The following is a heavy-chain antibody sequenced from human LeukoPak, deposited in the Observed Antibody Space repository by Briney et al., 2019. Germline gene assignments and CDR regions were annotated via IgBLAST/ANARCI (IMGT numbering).Heavy chain of an antibody. D-gene: IGHD3-10*01. CDR3: ARDSEYYYGSGSRAYYYYGMDV. CDR1: GGSISSSNW. Sequence: SGTLSLTCAVSGGSISSSNWWSWVRQPPGKGLEWIGEIYHSGSTNYNPSLKSRVTISVDKSKNQFSLKLSSVTAADAAVYYCARDSEYYYGSGSRAYYYYGMDVWGQGTTVTVSS. CDR2: IYHSGST. J-gene: IGHJ6*02. V-gene: IGHV4-4*02.